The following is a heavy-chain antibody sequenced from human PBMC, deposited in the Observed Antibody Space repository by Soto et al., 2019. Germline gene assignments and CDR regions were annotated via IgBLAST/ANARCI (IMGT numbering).Heavy chain of an antibody. V-gene: IGHV4-59*01. CDR2: IYDTGISGYTPST. CDR3: ARGEDAFFYYGLDV. J-gene: IGHJ6*02. CDR1: GGSITSSY. Sequence: SETLSLTCTVSGGSITSSYRSWIRRPPGKGLEWIAYIYDTGISGYTPSTSYNPSLKSRVTMSVDTSKSQFSLKLTSVTAADTAVYYCARGEDAFFYYGLDVWGQGITVTVSS.